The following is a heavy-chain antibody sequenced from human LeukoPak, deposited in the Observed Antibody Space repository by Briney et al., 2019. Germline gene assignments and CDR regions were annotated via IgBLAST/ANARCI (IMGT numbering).Heavy chain of an antibody. CDR2: INPNSGDT. D-gene: IGHD2-8*01. CDR3: SMYASGTSFVDY. V-gene: IGHV1-2*02. CDR1: GYTFTGYY. Sequence: ASVKVSCKASGYTFTGYYIHWVRQAPGQGLEWMGLINPNSGDTKYAQKFQGRITVIRDTSIRTSYMELSSLRSDDTAVYYCSMYASGTSFVDYWGQGTLVTVSS. J-gene: IGHJ4*02.